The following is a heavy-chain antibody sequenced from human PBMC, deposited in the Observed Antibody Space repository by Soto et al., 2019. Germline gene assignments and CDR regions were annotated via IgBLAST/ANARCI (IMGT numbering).Heavy chain of an antibody. V-gene: IGHV1-3*01. CDR1: GYSFTNYA. CDR3: ARGRPVGETLRWFGP. Sequence: ASVKVSCKASGYSFTNYAIHWVRQAPGQRLEWMGWINPDSGNTKYSQKFEVRVSITRDTSANSVYLELSSLTSEDTAIYYCARGRPVGETLRWFGPWGQGTLVTVSS. CDR2: INPDSGNT. J-gene: IGHJ5*02. D-gene: IGHD1-26*01.